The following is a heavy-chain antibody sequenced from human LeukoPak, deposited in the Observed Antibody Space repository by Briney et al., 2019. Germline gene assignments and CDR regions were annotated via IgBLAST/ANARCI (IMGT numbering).Heavy chain of an antibody. CDR3: ARGREGVNWNLRGPTYFDC. D-gene: IGHD1-7*01. Sequence: SETLSLTCAVYGGSFSGYYWSWIRQPPGKGLEWIGEINHSGSTNYNPSLKSRVTISVDTSKNQFSLKLSSVTAADTAVYYCARGREGVNWNLRGPTYFDCWGQGTLVTVSS. J-gene: IGHJ4*02. CDR1: GGSFSGYY. CDR2: INHSGST. V-gene: IGHV4-34*01.